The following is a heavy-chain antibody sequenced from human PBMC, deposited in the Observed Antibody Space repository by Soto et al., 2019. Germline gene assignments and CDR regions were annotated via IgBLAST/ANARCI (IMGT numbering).Heavy chain of an antibody. CDR1: GLTFTSSA. CDR3: AADLTGYDILTGYYGPDAFDI. J-gene: IGHJ3*02. D-gene: IGHD3-9*01. Sequence: SAKVSCKASGLTFTSSAMQWVRQARGQRLEWIGWIVVGSGNTNYAQKFQERVTITRDMSTSTAYMELSSLRSEDTAVYYCAADLTGYDILTGYYGPDAFDIWGQGTMVTVSS. V-gene: IGHV1-58*02. CDR2: IVVGSGNT.